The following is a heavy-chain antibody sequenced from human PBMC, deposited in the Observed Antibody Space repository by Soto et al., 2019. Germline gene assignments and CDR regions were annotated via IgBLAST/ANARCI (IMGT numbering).Heavy chain of an antibody. D-gene: IGHD2-15*01. Sequence: QVQLVQSGAEVKKPGSSVRVSCKASGGSFSTYAFSWVRQAPGHGLEWMGGIIPIFDSPYYAQNFQGRVTIAADRSTSTVYMELSSLTPEDTAVYYCARGAECRGYCLKQFTWLDPWGQGTLVTVSS. CDR3: ARGAECRGYCLKQFTWLDP. J-gene: IGHJ5*02. CDR1: GGSFSTYA. CDR2: IIPIFDSP. V-gene: IGHV1-69*06.